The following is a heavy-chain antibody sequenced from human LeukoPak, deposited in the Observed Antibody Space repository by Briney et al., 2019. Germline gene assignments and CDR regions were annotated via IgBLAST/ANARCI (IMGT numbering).Heavy chain of an antibody. D-gene: IGHD3-10*01. Sequence: PSETLSLTCTVSGGSISSYYWSWIRQPPGKGLEWIGYIYYSGSTNYNPSLKSRVTISVDMSKNQFSLKLSSVTAADTAVYYCARGQGSGSQAYFYYMDVWGKGTTVTIFS. J-gene: IGHJ6*03. CDR2: IYYSGST. V-gene: IGHV4-59*01. CDR1: GGSISSYY. CDR3: ARGQGSGSQAYFYYMDV.